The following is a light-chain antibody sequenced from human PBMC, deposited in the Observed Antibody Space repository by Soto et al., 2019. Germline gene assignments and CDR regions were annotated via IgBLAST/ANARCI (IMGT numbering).Light chain of an antibody. CDR1: QSVSSY. Sequence: EIVLTQSPATLSLSPGERATLSCRASQSVSSYLAWYQQKPGQAPRLLIYDASNRATGIPARFSGSGSGTDFTLTISSLQPEDVATYYCQNYNSAPLTFGGGTKVEIK. CDR3: QNYNSAPLT. V-gene: IGKV3-11*01. J-gene: IGKJ4*01. CDR2: DAS.